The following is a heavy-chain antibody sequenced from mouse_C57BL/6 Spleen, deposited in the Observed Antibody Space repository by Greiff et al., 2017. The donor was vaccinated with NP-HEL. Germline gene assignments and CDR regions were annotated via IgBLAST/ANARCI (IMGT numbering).Heavy chain of an antibody. CDR1: GFTFSSYA. D-gene: IGHD1-1*01. CDR3: ARERDYGRRYFDV. Sequence: EVMLVESGGGLVKPGGSLKLSCAASGFTFSSYAMSWVRQTPEKRLEWVATISDGGSYTYYPDNVKGRFTISRDNAKNNLYLQMSHLKSEDTAMYYCARERDYGRRYFDVWGTGTTVTVSS. V-gene: IGHV5-4*01. CDR2: ISDGGSYT. J-gene: IGHJ1*03.